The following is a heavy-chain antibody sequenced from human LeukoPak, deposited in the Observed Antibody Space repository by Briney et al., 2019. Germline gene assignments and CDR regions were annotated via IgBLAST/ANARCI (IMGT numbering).Heavy chain of an antibody. CDR3: ARPWHDSSIVGFDP. J-gene: IGHJ5*02. V-gene: IGHV4-59*01. CDR1: SGSISSYY. CDR2: IYSSGST. D-gene: IGHD4-11*01. Sequence: SETLSLTCTVSSGSISSYYWSWIRQPPGKGLEWIGYIYSSGSTNYNPSLKSRVTVSVDTSKNQFSLKLSSVTAADTAVYYCARPWHDSSIVGFDPWGQGTLVTVSS.